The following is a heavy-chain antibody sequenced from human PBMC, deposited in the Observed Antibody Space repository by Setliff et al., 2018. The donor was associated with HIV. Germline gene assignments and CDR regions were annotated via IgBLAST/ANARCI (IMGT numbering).Heavy chain of an antibody. Sequence: KVSCKASGGSFYSYAFTWVRQAPGQGLEWVGGIVPVFRTVNYSEKLQGRVTITADESTSTSYMELNSLTSDDTAVYYCATGPRKGVDILPPDSWGQGTLVTVSS. J-gene: IGHJ4*02. D-gene: IGHD3-3*01. CDR1: GGSFYSYA. CDR3: ATGPRKGVDILPPDS. V-gene: IGHV1-69*01. CDR2: IVPVFRTV.